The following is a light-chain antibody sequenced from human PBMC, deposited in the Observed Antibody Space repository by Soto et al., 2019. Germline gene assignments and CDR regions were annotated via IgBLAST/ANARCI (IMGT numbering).Light chain of an antibody. V-gene: IGLV2-14*01. CDR2: EVS. CDR1: SSDVGGYNY. J-gene: IGLJ1*01. CDR3: SSYTTSSTRV. Sequence: QSALTQPASVSGSPGQSITISCTGTSSDVGGYNYVSWYQQHPGKAPKLMIYEVSNRPSGVSNRFSAPKSGNTASLTISGLQTEDEADYYCSSYTTSSTRVFGTGTKVTVL.